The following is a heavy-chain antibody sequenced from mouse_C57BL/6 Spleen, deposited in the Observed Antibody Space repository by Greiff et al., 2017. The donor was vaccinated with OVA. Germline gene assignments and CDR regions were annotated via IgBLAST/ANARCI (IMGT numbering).Heavy chain of an antibody. V-gene: IGHV1-15*01. Sequence: VKLVESGAELVRPGASVTLSCKASGYTFTDYEMHWVKQTPVHGLEWIGAIDPETGGNAYNQKFKGKAILTADKSSSTAYMELRSLTSEDSAVYYCTYGNYWYFDVWGTGTTVTVSS. J-gene: IGHJ1*03. CDR2: IDPETGGN. CDR1: GYTFTDYE. D-gene: IGHD2-10*02. CDR3: TYGNYWYFDV.